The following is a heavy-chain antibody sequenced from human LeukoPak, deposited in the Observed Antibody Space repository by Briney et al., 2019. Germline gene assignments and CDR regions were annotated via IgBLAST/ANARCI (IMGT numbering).Heavy chain of an antibody. CDR1: GYTFSGYY. CDR2: INPNSGGT. V-gene: IGHV1-2*02. CDR3: ARESSTFSLDY. Sequence: GASVMVSCKASGYTFSGYYMHWVRQAPGQGLEWVGWINPNSGGTNYAQKFQGRVTMTRDTSISTAYMELGRLRSDDTAVYYCARESSTFSLDYWGQGTLVTVSS. D-gene: IGHD3-3*02. J-gene: IGHJ4*02.